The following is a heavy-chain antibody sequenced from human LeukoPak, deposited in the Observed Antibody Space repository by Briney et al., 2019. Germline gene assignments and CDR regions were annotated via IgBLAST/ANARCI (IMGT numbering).Heavy chain of an antibody. CDR3: ARLSKIATAGPNYYHSMDV. Sequence: SETLSLTCTVSGGSITNYYWAWIRQPPGKGLEWIGYIYYSGSTNYNPSLKSRVTISVDTSKNQFSLKLSSVTAADTALYYCARLSKIATAGPNYYHSMDVWGQGTTVTVSS. CDR2: IYYSGST. J-gene: IGHJ6*02. V-gene: IGHV4-59*01. CDR1: GGSITNYY. D-gene: IGHD6-13*01.